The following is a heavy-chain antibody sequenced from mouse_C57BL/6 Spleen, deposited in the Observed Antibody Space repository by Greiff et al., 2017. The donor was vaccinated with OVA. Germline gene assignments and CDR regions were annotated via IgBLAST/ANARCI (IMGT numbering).Heavy chain of an antibody. D-gene: IGHD1-1*01. CDR2: IDPSDSYT. CDR1: GYTFTSYW. V-gene: IGHV1-50*01. CDR3: ARRFDYYGSSYNY. J-gene: IGHJ2*01. Sequence: VQLQQPGAELVKPGASVKLSCKASGYTFTSYWMQWVKQRPGQGLEWIGEIDPSDSYTNYNQKFKGKATLTVDTSSSTAYMQLSSLTSEDSAVYYCARRFDYYGSSYNYWGQGTTLTVSS.